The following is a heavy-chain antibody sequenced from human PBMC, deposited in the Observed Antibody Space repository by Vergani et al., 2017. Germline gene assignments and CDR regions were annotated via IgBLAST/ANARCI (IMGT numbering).Heavy chain of an antibody. V-gene: IGHV4-39*01. CDR3: ASKRGACRAAYCHSYDF. J-gene: IGHJ4*02. D-gene: IGHD2-15*01. CDR2: IYYSGGT. Sequence: QVQLQESGPGLVKPSETLSLTCTVSNDSVSNTFYYWGWIRQTPGKGLEWIGSIYYSGGTYYTPSLESRVTMSVDTSKSQLSLKLSSVTAADTAVYYCASKRGACRAAYCHSYDFWGPGTLVGVSS. CDR1: NDSVSNTFYY.